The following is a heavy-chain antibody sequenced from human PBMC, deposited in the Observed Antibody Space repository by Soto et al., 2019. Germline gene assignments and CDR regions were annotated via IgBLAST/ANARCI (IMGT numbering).Heavy chain of an antibody. Sequence: ASVKVSCKASGYTFTAYGIHWVRQAPGQRLEWMGWINTGNGHTKYSQKFQGRVTITRDTSARTAYMELNSLRSEDTAVYYCARRGYDFWSGLDPWGQGTRVTVS. J-gene: IGHJ5*02. CDR3: ARRGYDFWSGLDP. D-gene: IGHD3-3*01. CDR2: INTGNGHT. V-gene: IGHV1-3*04. CDR1: GYTFTAYG.